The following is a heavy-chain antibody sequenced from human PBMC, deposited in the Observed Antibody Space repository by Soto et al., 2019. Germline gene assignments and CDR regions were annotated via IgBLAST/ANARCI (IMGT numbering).Heavy chain of an antibody. CDR1: GGTFSSYA. CDR2: ISAYNGNT. D-gene: IGHD6-19*01. J-gene: IGHJ4*02. CDR3: ARYSSGWYPAFDY. Sequence: ASVKVSCKASGGTFSSYAISWVRQAPGQGLEWMGWISAYNGNTNYAQKLQGRVTMTTDTSTSTAYMELRSLRSDDTAVYYCARYSSGWYPAFDYWGQGTLVTVSS. V-gene: IGHV1-18*01.